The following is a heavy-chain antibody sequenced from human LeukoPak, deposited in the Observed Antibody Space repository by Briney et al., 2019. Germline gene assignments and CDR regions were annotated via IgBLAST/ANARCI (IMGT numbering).Heavy chain of an antibody. Sequence: ASVKVSCKASGYTFTGYYMHWVRQAPGQGLEWMGWINPNSGGTNYAQKFQGRVTMTRDTSISTAYMELSRLRSDDTAVYYCARLRYLDWLFPDYYYFGMDVWGEGTTVTVSS. D-gene: IGHD3-9*01. V-gene: IGHV1-2*02. J-gene: IGHJ6*04. CDR1: GYTFTGYY. CDR2: INPNSGGT. CDR3: ARLRYLDWLFPDYYYFGMDV.